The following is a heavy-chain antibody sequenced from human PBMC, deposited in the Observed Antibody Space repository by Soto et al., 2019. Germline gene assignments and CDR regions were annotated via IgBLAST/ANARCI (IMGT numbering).Heavy chain of an antibody. CDR1: GGSFSGYY. Sequence: LSLTCAVYGGSFSGYYWSWIRHPPGKGLEWIGEINHSGSTNCNPSLKSRVTISVDTSKNQFSLKLSSVTAADTAVYYCARGAYSSGSNWFDPWGQGTLVTVSS. V-gene: IGHV4-34*01. J-gene: IGHJ5*02. CDR2: INHSGST. CDR3: ARGAYSSGSNWFDP. D-gene: IGHD6-19*01.